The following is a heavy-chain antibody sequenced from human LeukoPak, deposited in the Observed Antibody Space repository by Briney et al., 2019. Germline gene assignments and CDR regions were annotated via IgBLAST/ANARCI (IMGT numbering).Heavy chain of an antibody. CDR3: ARATYSSTWYSRYFDL. V-gene: IGHV3-48*04. CDR2: ISSSGSTI. D-gene: IGHD6-13*01. CDR1: GFTLSSYA. Sequence: GGSLRLSCVVSGFTLSSYAMSWVRQAPGKGLEWVSYISSSGSTIYYADSVKGRFTISRDNAKKSLYLQMNSLRAGDTAVYYCARATYSSTWYSRYFDLWGRGTLVTVSS. J-gene: IGHJ2*01.